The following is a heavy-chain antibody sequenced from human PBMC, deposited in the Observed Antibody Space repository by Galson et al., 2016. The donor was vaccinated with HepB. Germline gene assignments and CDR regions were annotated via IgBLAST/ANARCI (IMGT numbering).Heavy chain of an antibody. CDR1: GGSITHYA. V-gene: IGHV1-69*13. CDR3: ARSQPGWFNWFAP. Sequence: SVKVSCKASGGSITHYAFSWVRQAPRQGLEWMGTIIPILPSPTYAHRFEDRVSITADESTSTVHMELRSLTSDDTAVYYCARSQPGWFNWFAPWGQGTLVTVSS. CDR2: IIPILPSP. J-gene: IGHJ5*02. D-gene: IGHD6-19*01.